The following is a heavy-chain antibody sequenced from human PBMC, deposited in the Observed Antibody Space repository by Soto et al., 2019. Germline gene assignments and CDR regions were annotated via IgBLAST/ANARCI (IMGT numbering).Heavy chain of an antibody. CDR2: TYYSGST. D-gene: IGHD7-27*01. CDR1: GGSISSYC. J-gene: IGHJ4*02. CDR3: ARRWGRTFDY. V-gene: IGHV4-59*08. Sequence: PSETLSLTCTVSGGSISSYCWSWIRQPPGKGLEWIGYTYYSGSTNYNPSLKSRVTISVDTSKNQFSLKLSSVTAADTAVYYCARRWGRTFDYWGQGTLVTVSS.